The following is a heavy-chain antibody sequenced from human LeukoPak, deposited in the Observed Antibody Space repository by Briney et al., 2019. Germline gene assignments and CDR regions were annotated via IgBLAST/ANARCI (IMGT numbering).Heavy chain of an antibody. D-gene: IGHD6-19*01. CDR2: MNPNSGYT. V-gene: IGHV1-8*01. J-gene: IGHJ4*02. CDR3: ARLSSSGWYYFDY. Sequence: ASVKVSCKASGYTFTSYDINWVRQATGQGLEWMGWMNPNSGYTGYAQKFQGRVTMTRNTSISTAYMELSSLRSEDTAVYYCARLSSSGWYYFDYWGQGTLVTVSS. CDR1: GYTFTSYD.